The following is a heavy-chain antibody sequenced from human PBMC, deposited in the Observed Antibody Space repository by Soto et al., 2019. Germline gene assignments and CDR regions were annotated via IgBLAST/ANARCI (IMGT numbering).Heavy chain of an antibody. CDR2: IWYDGSNK. J-gene: IGHJ4*02. V-gene: IGHV3-33*01. D-gene: IGHD3-16*01. Sequence: QVQLVESGGGVVQPGRSLRLSCVVSGFTLRSYGMHWVRQAPGKGLEWVAGIWYDGSNKYYADSVKGRFTISRDNSKNTLYLQMNSLRVEDTAVYYCATHEAGSNYAYGGEDYWGQGTLVTVSS. CDR3: ATHEAGSNYAYGGEDY. CDR1: GFTLRSYG.